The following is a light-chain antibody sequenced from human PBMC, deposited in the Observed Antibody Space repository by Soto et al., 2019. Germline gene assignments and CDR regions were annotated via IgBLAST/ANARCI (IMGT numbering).Light chain of an antibody. CDR3: LQDYNYPRT. CDR1: QGIRND. J-gene: IGKJ1*01. V-gene: IGKV1-6*01. Sequence: AIQMTQSPSSLSASVGDRVTITCRASQGIRNDLGWYQQKPGKAPKLLIYAASSLQSGVPSRFSGSGSGTDFTLNIRSLQPEDFETYYCLQDYNYPRTFGHGTKVDIK. CDR2: AAS.